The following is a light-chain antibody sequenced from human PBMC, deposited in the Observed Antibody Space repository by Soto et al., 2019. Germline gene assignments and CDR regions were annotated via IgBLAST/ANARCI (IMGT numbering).Light chain of an antibody. Sequence: ETVLTQSPATLSLSPGERATLSCRASQSINNRYLAWYQQKPGQAPRLLIYDASSWVTGIPDRFSGSGSGTTFTLTISRREPEDFVVYYCRQIGSSSGFTFGPGTKVDMK. CDR2: DAS. J-gene: IGKJ3*01. CDR1: QSINNRY. CDR3: RQIGSSSGFT. V-gene: IGKV3-20*01.